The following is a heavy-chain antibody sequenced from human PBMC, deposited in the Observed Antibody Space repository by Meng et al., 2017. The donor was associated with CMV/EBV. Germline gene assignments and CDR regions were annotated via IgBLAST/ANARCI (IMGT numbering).Heavy chain of an antibody. Sequence: SETLSLTCTVSGGSVSNGSYYWSWIRQPPGKGLEWIGYIYYSGSTNYNPSLKSRVTISVDTSKNQFSLKLSSVTAADTAVYYCARDRGYSSSWRRGYYGMDVWGQGTTVTVSS. CDR2: IYYSGST. CDR1: GGSVSNGSYY. D-gene: IGHD6-13*01. J-gene: IGHJ6*02. CDR3: ARDRGYSSSWRRGYYGMDV. V-gene: IGHV4-61*01.